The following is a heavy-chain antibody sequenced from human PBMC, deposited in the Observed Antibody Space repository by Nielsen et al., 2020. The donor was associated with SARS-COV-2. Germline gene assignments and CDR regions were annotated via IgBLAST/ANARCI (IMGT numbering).Heavy chain of an antibody. J-gene: IGHJ6*02. CDR2: ISYDGSNK. Sequence: GESLKISCAASGFTFSSYAMHWVRQAPGKGLEWVAVISYDGSNKYYADSVKGRFTISRDNSKNTLYLQMNSLRAEDTAVYYCARGGLSDFWSGYYLFYYYGMDVWGQGTTVTVSS. CDR3: ARGGLSDFWSGYYLFYYYGMDV. V-gene: IGHV3-30*04. CDR1: GFTFSSYA. D-gene: IGHD3-3*01.